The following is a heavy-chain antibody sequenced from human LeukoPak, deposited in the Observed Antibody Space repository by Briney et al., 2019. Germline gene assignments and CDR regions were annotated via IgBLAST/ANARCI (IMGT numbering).Heavy chain of an antibody. CDR2: TYYRSKWLN. J-gene: IGHJ6*02. D-gene: IGHD3-16*01. CDR3: ARGRMMSGMDV. CDR1: GDSVSRSSAY. Sequence: SQTLSLTCAISGDSVSRSSAYWNWFRQSPSRGLEWLGRTYYRSKWLNDYAAPVKSRISVNPDTSKNHYSLQLNSVTPEDTAIYYCARGRMMSGMDVWGQGTTVTVSS. V-gene: IGHV6-1*01.